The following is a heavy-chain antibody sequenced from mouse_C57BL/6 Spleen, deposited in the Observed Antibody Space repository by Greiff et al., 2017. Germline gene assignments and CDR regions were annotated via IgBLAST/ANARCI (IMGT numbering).Heavy chain of an antibody. V-gene: IGHV1-53*01. J-gene: IGHJ3*01. Sequence: QVQLQQSGTELVKPGASVKLSCKASGYTFTSYWMHWVKQRPGQGLEWIGNINPSNGGTNYNEKFKSKATLTVDKSSSTAYMQLSSLTSEDSAVYYCAPITTVVEGFAYWGQGTLVTVSA. CDR2: INPSNGGT. D-gene: IGHD1-1*01. CDR3: APITTVVEGFAY. CDR1: GYTFTSYW.